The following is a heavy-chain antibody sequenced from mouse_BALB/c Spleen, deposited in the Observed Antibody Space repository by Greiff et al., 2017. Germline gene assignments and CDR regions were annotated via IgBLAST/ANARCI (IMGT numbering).Heavy chain of an antibody. Sequence: EVKLVESGAELVKPGASVKLSCTASGFNIKDTYMHWVKQRPEQGLEWIGRIDPANGNTKYDPKFQGKATITADTSSNTAYLQLSSLTSEDTAVYYCALYYDHLFAYWGQGTLVTVSA. V-gene: IGHV14-3*02. D-gene: IGHD2-4*01. CDR2: IDPANGNT. CDR1: GFNIKDTY. J-gene: IGHJ3*01. CDR3: ALYYDHLFAY.